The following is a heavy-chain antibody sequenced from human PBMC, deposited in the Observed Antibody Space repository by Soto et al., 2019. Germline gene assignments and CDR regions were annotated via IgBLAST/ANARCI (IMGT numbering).Heavy chain of an antibody. J-gene: IGHJ5*02. V-gene: IGHV1-8*01. Sequence: VASVKVSCKASGYTFTSYDINWVRQATGQGLEWMGWMNPNSGNTGYAQKFQGRVTMTRNTSISTAYMELSSPRSEDTAVYYCARERRVGWIAARRGWFDPWGQGTLVTVSS. CDR3: ARERRVGWIAARRGWFDP. D-gene: IGHD6-6*01. CDR1: GYTFTSYD. CDR2: MNPNSGNT.